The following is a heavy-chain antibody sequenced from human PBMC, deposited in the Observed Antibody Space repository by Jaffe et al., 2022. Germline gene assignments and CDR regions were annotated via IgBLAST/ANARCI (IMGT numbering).Heavy chain of an antibody. CDR3: AKGGFSSSWYCFDY. D-gene: IGHD6-13*01. V-gene: IGHV3-23*01. J-gene: IGHJ4*02. CDR2: ISDSGDTT. CDR1: GLTFNSYA. Sequence: EVQLLESGGGLVQPGGSLRLSCAASGLTFNSYAMSWVRQAPGKGLEWVSGISDSGDTTYYADSVKGRFTISRDNSKNTLYLQMNGLTAEDTAVYYCAKGGFSSSWYCFDYWGQGTLVTVSS.